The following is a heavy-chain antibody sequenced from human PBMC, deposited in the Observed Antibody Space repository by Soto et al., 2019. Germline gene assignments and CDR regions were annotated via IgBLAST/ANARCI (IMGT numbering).Heavy chain of an antibody. CDR1: GFTFDDYA. Sequence: SLRLSCLASGFTFDDYAMHWVRQAPGKGLEWVSGISWNSDNIGYADSVKGRFTISRDNVKNSLYLQMNSLRAEDTALYYCAKDLYSNYGDAFDIWGKGTMVTVSS. V-gene: IGHV3-9*01. CDR3: AKDLYSNYGDAFDI. D-gene: IGHD4-4*01. CDR2: ISWNSDNI. J-gene: IGHJ3*02.